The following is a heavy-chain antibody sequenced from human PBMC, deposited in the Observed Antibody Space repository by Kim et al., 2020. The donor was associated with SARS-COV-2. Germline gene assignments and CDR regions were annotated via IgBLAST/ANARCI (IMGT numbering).Heavy chain of an antibody. V-gene: IGHV4-31*02. D-gene: IGHD3-10*01. CDR3: ARECITMVRGVITPFAFDI. J-gene: IGHJ3*02. Sequence: SRVTISVDTSKNQFSLKLSSVTAADTAVYYCARECITMVRGVITPFAFDIWGQGTMVTVSS.